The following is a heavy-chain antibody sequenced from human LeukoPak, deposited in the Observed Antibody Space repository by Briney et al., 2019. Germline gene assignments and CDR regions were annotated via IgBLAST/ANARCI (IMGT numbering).Heavy chain of an antibody. CDR2: FHTSGST. V-gene: IGHV4-4*07. Sequence: PSETLSLTCTVSGGSISSYSWNWIRQPAGKGLEWIGRFHTSGSTNYNPSLQSRVTMSVDTPKNQFSLKLSSVTAADTAVYYCASDQQWLLYFDYGGQGTLVTVSS. CDR1: GGSISSYS. J-gene: IGHJ4*02. CDR3: ASDQQWLLYFDY. D-gene: IGHD6-19*01.